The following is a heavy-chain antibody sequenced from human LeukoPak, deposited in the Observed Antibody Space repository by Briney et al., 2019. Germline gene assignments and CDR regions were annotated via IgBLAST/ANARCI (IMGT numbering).Heavy chain of an antibody. CDR2: IYYSGRT. CDR1: GDSVSRSGSY. D-gene: IGHD3-22*01. J-gene: IGHJ1*01. V-gene: IGHV4-39*01. CDR3: ARRRYYDGSGYLE. Sequence: PSETLSLTCSVSGDSVSRSGSYWDWIRQPPGKGLERIGTIYYSGRTYYSPSLKSRVTTSVDPSNNQFSLNLRSVTAADTALYYCARRRYYDGSGYLEWGQGTLLSVSS.